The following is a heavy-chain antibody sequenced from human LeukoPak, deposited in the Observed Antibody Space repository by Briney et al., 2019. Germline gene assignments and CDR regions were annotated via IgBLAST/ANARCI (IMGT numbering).Heavy chain of an antibody. Sequence: GASVKVSCKVSGYTLTELSMHWVRQAPGKGLEWMGGFNPEDGETIYAQKFQGRVTMTEDTSTDTAYMELSSLRSEDTAVYYCATYTPGGVIVKYYFDYWGQGTLVTVSS. J-gene: IGHJ4*02. CDR3: ATYTPGGVIVKYYFDY. D-gene: IGHD3-16*02. CDR1: GYTLTELS. CDR2: FNPEDGET. V-gene: IGHV1-24*01.